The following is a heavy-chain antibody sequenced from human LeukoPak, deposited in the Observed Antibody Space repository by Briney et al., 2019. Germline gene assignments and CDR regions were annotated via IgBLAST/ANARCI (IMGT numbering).Heavy chain of an antibody. CDR1: GLTVSSNY. D-gene: IGHD6-13*01. CDR3: ARDLYSSSWSPSAFDI. V-gene: IGHV3-66*01. J-gene: IGHJ3*02. Sequence: GGSLRLSCAASGLTVSSNYMSWVRQAAGTGLEWASVIYSGGSTYYAESVKGRFTISRDNSKNTLYLQMYSLRAEDTAVYYCARDLYSSSWSPSAFDIWGQGTMVTVSS. CDR2: IYSGGST.